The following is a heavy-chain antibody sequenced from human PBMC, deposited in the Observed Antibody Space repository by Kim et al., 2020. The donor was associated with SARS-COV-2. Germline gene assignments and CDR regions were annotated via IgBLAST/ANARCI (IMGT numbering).Heavy chain of an antibody. Sequence: TTEYAASVRGRFTISRDDSNNSLYLQMNSLKTDDTAVYYCTRVGSARVLDYWGQGTLVTVSS. CDR2: TT. CDR3: TRVGSARVLDY. V-gene: IGHV3-72*01. J-gene: IGHJ4*02. D-gene: IGHD1-26*01.